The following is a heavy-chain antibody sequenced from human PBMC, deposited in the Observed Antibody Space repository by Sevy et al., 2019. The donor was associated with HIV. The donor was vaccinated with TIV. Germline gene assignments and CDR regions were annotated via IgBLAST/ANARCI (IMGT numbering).Heavy chain of an antibody. CDR1: GYTLTALS. CDR3: ATTKDYYDSSGYPFDH. CDR2: FDPEDGET. Sequence: ASVKVSCKVSGYTLTALSMHWVRQAPGKGLEWMGTFDPEDGETRFAQKFQGRVTMTEDTWTDTAYMELSSLRSEDTAVYFCATTKDYYDSSGYPFDHWGQGALVTVSS. D-gene: IGHD3-22*01. V-gene: IGHV1-24*01. J-gene: IGHJ1*01.